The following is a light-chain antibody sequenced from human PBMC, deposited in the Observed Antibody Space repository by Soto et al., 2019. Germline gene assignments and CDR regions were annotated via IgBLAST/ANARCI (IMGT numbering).Light chain of an antibody. J-gene: IGLJ1*01. CDR1: SSDVGGYNY. V-gene: IGLV2-8*01. CDR3: SSHAGINNHYV. CDR2: EVS. Sequence: QSALTQPPSASGSPGQSVTISCTGTSSDVGGYNYVSWYQQHPGKAPKLMIYEVSKRPSGVPDRFSGSKSGNTASLTVSGLQAEDEADYYCSSHAGINNHYVFGTGNKVTVL.